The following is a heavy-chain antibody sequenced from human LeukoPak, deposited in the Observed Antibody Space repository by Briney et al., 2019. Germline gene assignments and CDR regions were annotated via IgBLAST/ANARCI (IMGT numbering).Heavy chain of an antibody. CDR3: ARDRDLYYMDV. CDR1: GFTLSSYS. D-gene: IGHD3-10*01. J-gene: IGHJ6*03. V-gene: IGHV3-48*04. Sequence: PGTSLRLSCVASGFTLSSYSMNWVRQAPGMGLEWVSYISSSSSSIYYADSVKGRFTISRDNAKNSLYLQMNSLRAEDTAVYYCARDRDLYYMDVWGKGTTVTVSS. CDR2: ISSSSSSI.